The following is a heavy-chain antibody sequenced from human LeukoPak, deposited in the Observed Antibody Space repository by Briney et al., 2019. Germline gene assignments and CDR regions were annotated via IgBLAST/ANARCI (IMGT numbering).Heavy chain of an antibody. CDR3: ARLTTVTTFDS. J-gene: IGHJ4*02. D-gene: IGHD4-17*01. V-gene: IGHV3-7*01. CDR2: IKQDGGEK. CDR1: GFTFSRYW. Sequence: PGGSLRLSCAASGFTFSRYWRSWVRQAPGKGLEWVANIKQDGGEKYYVDSVKGRFTISRDNAKNSLYLQMDSLRAEDTAMYYCARLTTVTTFDSWGQGTLVTVSS.